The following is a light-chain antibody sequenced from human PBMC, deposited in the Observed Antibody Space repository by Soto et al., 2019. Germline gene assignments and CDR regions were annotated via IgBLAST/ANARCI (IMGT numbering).Light chain of an antibody. V-gene: IGKV3-20*01. CDR1: QSVTSNK. Sequence: EIVLTQSPGTLSLSPGERATLSCRASQSVTSNKLAWYQQKPGQAPGLLIYGASVRAAGIPDRFTGSGSGTDFTLTISRLEPEDFEVYYCQQYVRSPETFGQGTKVEIK. CDR2: GAS. J-gene: IGKJ1*01. CDR3: QQYVRSPET.